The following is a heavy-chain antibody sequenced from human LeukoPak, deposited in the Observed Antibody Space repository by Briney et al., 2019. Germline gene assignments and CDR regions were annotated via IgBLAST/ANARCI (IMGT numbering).Heavy chain of an antibody. CDR3: AKGPYSGYDSPGDYFDY. CDR1: GFTFDDYA. D-gene: IGHD5-12*01. CDR2: ISWNSGSI. J-gene: IGHJ4*02. V-gene: IGHV3-9*01. Sequence: PGGSLRLSCAASGFTFDDYAMHWVRQAPGKGLEWVSGISWNSGSIVYADSVKGRFTISRDNAKNSLYLQMNSLRAEDTALYYCAKGPYSGYDSPGDYFDYWGQGTLVTVSS.